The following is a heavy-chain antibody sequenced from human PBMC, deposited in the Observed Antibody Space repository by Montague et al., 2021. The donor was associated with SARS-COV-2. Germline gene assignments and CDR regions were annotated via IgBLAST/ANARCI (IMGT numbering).Heavy chain of an antibody. CDR3: ARAVSVRRAVNWFDP. Sequence: SETLSLTCTVTGCSMSDHYWAWIRQPPGKGLEWLAYIYYSGGINSNASLKSRVTMSVATSKNQFSLKLTSVTAADTAVYYCARAVSVRRAVNWFDPWGQGTLVTVSS. V-gene: IGHV4-59*11. CDR1: GCSMSDHY. J-gene: IGHJ5*02. D-gene: IGHD5-24*01. CDR2: IYYSGGI.